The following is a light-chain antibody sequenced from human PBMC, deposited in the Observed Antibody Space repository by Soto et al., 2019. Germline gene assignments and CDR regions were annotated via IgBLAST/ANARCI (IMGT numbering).Light chain of an antibody. V-gene: IGLV1-51*01. Sequence: QSVLTQPPSVSAAPGQKVTISCSGSSSNIGNDYVSWYQQLPGTAPKLLIYDNINRPSGIPDRFSGSKSGTSATLGITGLQTGDEADYYCGAWDSSLSAWMFGGGTKVTVL. J-gene: IGLJ3*02. CDR1: SSNIGNDY. CDR3: GAWDSSLSAWM. CDR2: DNI.